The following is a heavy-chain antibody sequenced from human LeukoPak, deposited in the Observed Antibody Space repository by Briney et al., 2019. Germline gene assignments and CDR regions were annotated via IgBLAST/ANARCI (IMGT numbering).Heavy chain of an antibody. CDR3: ARSLGYSGYDPNFYYYGMDV. V-gene: IGHV3-21*01. D-gene: IGHD5-12*01. CDR2: ISSSSSYI. Sequence: GGSLRLSCAASGFTFSSYSMNWVRQAPGKGLEWVLSISSSSSYIYYADSVKGRFTISRDNAKNSLYLQMNSLRAEDTAVYYCARSLGYSGYDPNFYYYGMDVWGQGTTVTVSS. J-gene: IGHJ6*02. CDR1: GFTFSSYS.